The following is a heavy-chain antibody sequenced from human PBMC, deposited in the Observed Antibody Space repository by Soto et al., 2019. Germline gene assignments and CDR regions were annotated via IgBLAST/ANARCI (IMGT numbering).Heavy chain of an antibody. CDR1: GGSISGGGYY. CDR3: ARDLGGNPYYFDY. J-gene: IGHJ4*02. Sequence: PSETLSHTCTVAGGSISGGGYYWSWIRQHPGKGLEWIGYIYYSGSTYYNPSLKSRVTISVDTSKNQFSLKLSSVTAADTAVYYCARDLGGNPYYFDYWGQGTLVTVS. D-gene: IGHD2-15*01. V-gene: IGHV4-31*03. CDR2: IYYSGST.